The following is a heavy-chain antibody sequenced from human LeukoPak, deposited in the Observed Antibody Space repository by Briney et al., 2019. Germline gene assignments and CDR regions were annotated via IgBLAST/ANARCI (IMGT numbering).Heavy chain of an antibody. Sequence: GGSLGLSCAASGFTFSSYAMSWVRQAPGKGLEWVSAISGSGSSTHYADSVKGRFTISRDNSKNTLYLQMNSLRAEDTAVYYCAKDSSGWFYDYWGQGTLVTVSS. CDR1: GFTFSSYA. CDR3: AKDSSGWFYDY. J-gene: IGHJ4*02. CDR2: ISGSGSST. V-gene: IGHV3-23*01. D-gene: IGHD6-19*01.